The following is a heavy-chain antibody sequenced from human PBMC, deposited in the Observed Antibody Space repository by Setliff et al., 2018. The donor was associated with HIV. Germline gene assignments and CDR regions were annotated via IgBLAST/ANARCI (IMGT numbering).Heavy chain of an antibody. D-gene: IGHD2-15*01. J-gene: IGHJ6*03. Sequence: ASVKVSCKASGYSFTGYYIHWIRQAPGQGLEWMARINPNRGDTKSHHKFADRLIMSRDTSLTTVYMELTSLRSDDTAVYYCALLYFSGGSCYSEKESYYYYMDVWGKGTTVTVSS. CDR3: ALLYFSGGSCYSEKESYYYYMDV. V-gene: IGHV1-2*06. CDR2: INPNRGDT. CDR1: GYSFTGYY.